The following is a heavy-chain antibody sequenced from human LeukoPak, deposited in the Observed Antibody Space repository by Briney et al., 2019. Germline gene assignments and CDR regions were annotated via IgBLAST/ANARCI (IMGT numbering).Heavy chain of an antibody. Sequence: GGSLRLSCAASGFTFSSYSMNWVRQAPGKGLEWVSSISSSSSYIYYADSVKGRFTISRDNAKNSLYLQMNSLRAEDTAVYYCAREGNYYDSSGYPFDYWGQGTLVTVSS. CDR3: AREGNYYDSSGYPFDY. CDR2: ISSSSSYI. J-gene: IGHJ4*02. V-gene: IGHV3-21*01. CDR1: GFTFSSYS. D-gene: IGHD3-22*01.